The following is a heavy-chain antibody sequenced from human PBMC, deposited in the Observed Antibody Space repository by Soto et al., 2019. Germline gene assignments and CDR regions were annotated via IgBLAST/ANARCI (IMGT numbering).Heavy chain of an antibody. CDR3: ARHSSGGPRWFDP. Sequence: SETLSLTCTVSGGSISSYYWSWIRQPPGKGLEWIGYIYYSGSTNYNPPLKSRVTISVDTSKNQFSLKLSSVTAADTAVYYCARHSSGGPRWFDPWGQGTLVTVSS. CDR1: GGSISSYY. CDR2: IYYSGST. D-gene: IGHD6-19*01. J-gene: IGHJ5*02. V-gene: IGHV4-59*08.